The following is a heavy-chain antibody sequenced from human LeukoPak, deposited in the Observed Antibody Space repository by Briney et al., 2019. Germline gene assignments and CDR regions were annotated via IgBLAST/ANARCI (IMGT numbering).Heavy chain of an antibody. J-gene: IGHJ5*02. V-gene: IGHV1-69*13. Sequence: GASVTVSCKASGATFSSYGISWVRQAPGQGLEWMGGIIPVFGTAEYAQKFQGRVTVTADESTSTACMELSSLRSEDTAVYYCARGRSIVVMVAAPGWFDPWGEGTLVTVSS. CDR2: IIPVFGTA. D-gene: IGHD2-15*01. CDR3: ARGRSIVVMVAAPGWFDP. CDR1: GATFSSYG.